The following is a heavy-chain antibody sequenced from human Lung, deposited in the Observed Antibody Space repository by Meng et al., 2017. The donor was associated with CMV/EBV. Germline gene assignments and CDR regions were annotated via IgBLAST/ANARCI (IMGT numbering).Heavy chain of an antibody. D-gene: IGHD6-6*01. V-gene: IGHV1-2*02. Sequence: SVKVSXKASGYTFTDNYIYWVRQAPGQGLEWMGWINPNSGGTNYAQKFQGRVTMTRDTSTSTAFMDLSRLRSDDRAVYYCARVSTPGRPRSHFDAWGQGTXVTVSS. J-gene: IGHJ4*02. CDR3: ARVSTPGRPRSHFDA. CDR1: GYTFTDNY. CDR2: INPNSGGT.